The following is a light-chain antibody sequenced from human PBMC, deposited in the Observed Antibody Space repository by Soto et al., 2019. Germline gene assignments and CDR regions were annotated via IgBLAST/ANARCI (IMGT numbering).Light chain of an antibody. CDR2: GAS. J-gene: IGKJ1*01. CDR3: QQRSNWPWT. V-gene: IGKV3-11*01. CDR1: QSVSSK. Sequence: EIVMTQSPATLSVSPGEGATLTCMASQSVSSKLAWYQQKPGQAPRLLIYGASNRATGIPARFSGSGSGTDFTLTISSLEPEDFAVYYCQQRSNWPWTFGQGTKVDI.